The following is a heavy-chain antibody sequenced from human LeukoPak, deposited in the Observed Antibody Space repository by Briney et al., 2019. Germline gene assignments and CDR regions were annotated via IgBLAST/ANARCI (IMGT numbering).Heavy chain of an antibody. J-gene: IGHJ4*02. CDR2: IYYGGST. CDR1: GGSISSYY. D-gene: IGHD3-22*01. CDR3: ARARLDSSGRFDY. V-gene: IGHV4-59*01. Sequence: SETLSLTCTVSGGSISSYYWSWIRQPPGKGLEWIEYIYYGGSTDYNPSLKSRVTISKDTSKTQFSLRLSSVTAADTAVYYCARARLDSSGRFDYWGQGTLVTVSS.